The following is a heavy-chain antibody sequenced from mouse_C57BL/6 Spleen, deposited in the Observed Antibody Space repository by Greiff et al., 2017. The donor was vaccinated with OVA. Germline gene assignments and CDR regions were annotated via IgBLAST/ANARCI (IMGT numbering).Heavy chain of an antibody. CDR3: ARGADYDSWYFDV. J-gene: IGHJ1*03. D-gene: IGHD2-4*01. CDR1: GYAFTNYL. CDR2: INPGSGGT. V-gene: IGHV1-54*01. Sequence: QVQLKQSGAELVRPGTSVKVSCKASGYAFTNYLIEWVKQRPGQGLEWIGVINPGSGGTNYNEKFKGKATLTADKSSSTAYMQLSSLTSEDSAVYFCARGADYDSWYFDVWGTGTTVTVSS.